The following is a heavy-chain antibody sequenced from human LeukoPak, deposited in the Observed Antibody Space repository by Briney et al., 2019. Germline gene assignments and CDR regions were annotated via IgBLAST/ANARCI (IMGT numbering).Heavy chain of an antibody. J-gene: IGHJ3*02. CDR1: GFTFSSYS. CDR2: ISSSSSTI. Sequence: PGGSLRLSCAASGFTFSSYSMNWVRQAPGKGLEWVSYISSSSSTIYYADSVKGRFTISRDNAKNSLYLQMNSLRAEDTAVYYCARPPRTSGTMDTAMVIGAFDIWGQGTMVTVSS. CDR3: ARPPRTSGTMDTAMVIGAFDI. V-gene: IGHV3-48*01. D-gene: IGHD5-18*01.